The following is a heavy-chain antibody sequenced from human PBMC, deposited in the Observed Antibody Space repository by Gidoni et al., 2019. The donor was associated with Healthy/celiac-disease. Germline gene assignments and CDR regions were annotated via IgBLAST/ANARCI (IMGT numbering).Heavy chain of an antibody. Sequence: QVQLVQSGAEVKKPGSSVQVSCKASGGTFSSYAISWVRQAPGQGLEWMGRIIPILGIANYAQKFQGRVTITADKSTSTAYMELSSLRSEDTAVYYCAREPRFMITFGGARFDYWGQGTLVTVSS. V-gene: IGHV1-69*04. J-gene: IGHJ4*02. CDR3: AREPRFMITFGGARFDY. CDR1: GGTFSSYA. D-gene: IGHD3-16*01. CDR2: IIPILGIA.